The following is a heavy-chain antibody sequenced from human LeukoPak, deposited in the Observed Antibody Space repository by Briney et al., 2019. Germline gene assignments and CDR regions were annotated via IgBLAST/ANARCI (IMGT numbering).Heavy chain of an antibody. CDR2: IIPIFGTA. D-gene: IGHD3-10*01. CDR3: ARGTLWFGELLFRNYCYYMDV. Sequence: GASVKVSCKASGGTFSSYAISWVRQAPGQGLEWMGGIIPIFGTANYAQKFQGRVTITADESTSTAYMELSSLRSEDTAVYYCARGTLWFGELLFRNYCYYMDVWGKGTTVTISS. J-gene: IGHJ6*03. V-gene: IGHV1-69*13. CDR1: GGTFSSYA.